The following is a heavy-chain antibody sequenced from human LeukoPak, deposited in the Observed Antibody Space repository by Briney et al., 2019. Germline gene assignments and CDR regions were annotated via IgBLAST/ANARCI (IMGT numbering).Heavy chain of an antibody. CDR2: IYAGDSDS. V-gene: IGHV5-51*01. J-gene: IGHJ4*02. Sequence: GESLKISWQGSGETSRYKFSTYWIGWVRQMPGKGLEWMGMIYAGDSDSRISPSFEGQVTMSADKSINTVYLQWRSLEASDTATYYCARQVCSGCPSDYWGQGTLVTVSS. D-gene: IGHD6-19*01. CDR3: ARQVCSGCPSDY. CDR1: GETSRYKFSTYW.